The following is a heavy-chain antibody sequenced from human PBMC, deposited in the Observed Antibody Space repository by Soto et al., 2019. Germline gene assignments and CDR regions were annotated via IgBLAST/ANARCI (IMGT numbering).Heavy chain of an antibody. CDR2: INHSGST. J-gene: IGHJ6*02. CDR3: ARGLIVSSAIHHYVMAF. D-gene: IGHD2-15*01. Sequence: SETLSITCAVYGGSFSGYYWSWIRQPPGKGLEWIGEINHSGSTNYNPSLKSRVTISVDTSKNQFSLKLSSVTAADTAVYYCARGLIVSSAIHHYVMAFPGQGTTVTVS. CDR1: GGSFSGYY. V-gene: IGHV4-34*01.